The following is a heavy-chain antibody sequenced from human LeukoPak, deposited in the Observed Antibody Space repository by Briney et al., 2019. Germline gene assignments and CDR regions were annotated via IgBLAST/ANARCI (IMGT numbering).Heavy chain of an antibody. Sequence: PGGSLRLSCAASGFTFSDYYMTWIRQAPGRGLEWISYMSSSGDTIYYADSVKGRFTVSRDNAQKSLYLQMKSLRAEDTAVYNCARAPSATTGFDYWGQGTLVTVSS. CDR1: GFTFSDYY. CDR3: ARAPSATTGFDY. CDR2: MSSSGDTI. D-gene: IGHD1-1*01. V-gene: IGHV3-11*04. J-gene: IGHJ4*02.